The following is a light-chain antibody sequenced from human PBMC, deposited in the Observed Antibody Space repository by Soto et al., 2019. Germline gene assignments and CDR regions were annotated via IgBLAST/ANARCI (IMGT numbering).Light chain of an antibody. CDR1: QGINNH. J-gene: IGKJ3*01. CDR2: AAS. V-gene: IGKV1-27*01. Sequence: DIPMTQSPSSLSASVGDRVTITCRASQGINNHVAWYQQKPGKPPKLLIYAASTLQSGVPSRFSGSGSGTDFTLTINSLQPEDVATYSCQRYRSVPVFGPGTKVDIK. CDR3: QRYRSVPV.